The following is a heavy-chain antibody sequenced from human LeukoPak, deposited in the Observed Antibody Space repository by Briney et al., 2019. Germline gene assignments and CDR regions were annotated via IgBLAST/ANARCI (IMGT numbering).Heavy chain of an antibody. CDR2: IIPIFGTA. CDR1: GYTFTRYA. Sequence: ASVKVSCKASGYTFTRYAMNWLRQAPGQGLEWMGGIIPIFGTANYAQKFQGRVTITADESTSTAYMELSSLRSEDTAVYYCARGPDYYDSSGYYYEFDYWGQGTLVTVSS. J-gene: IGHJ4*02. D-gene: IGHD3-22*01. V-gene: IGHV1-69*13. CDR3: ARGPDYYDSSGYYYEFDY.